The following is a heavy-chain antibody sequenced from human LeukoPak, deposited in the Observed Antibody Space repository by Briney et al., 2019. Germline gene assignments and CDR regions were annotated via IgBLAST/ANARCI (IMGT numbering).Heavy chain of an antibody. CDR2: IYYSGST. CDR1: GGAISSYY. Sequence: SETLSLTSTVAGGAISSYYWSWIRQPPGKGLEWIGYIYYSGSTNYNPSLKSRVTISVDTSKNQFSLKLSSVTAADTAVYYCARGSVMSFDIWGQGTMVTVSS. CDR3: ARGSVMSFDI. D-gene: IGHD3-16*01. V-gene: IGHV4-59*13. J-gene: IGHJ3*02.